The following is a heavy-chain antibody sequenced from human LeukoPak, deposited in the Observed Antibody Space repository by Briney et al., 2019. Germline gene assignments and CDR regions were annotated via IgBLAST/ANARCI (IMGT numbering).Heavy chain of an antibody. CDR1: GFTFSSYA. D-gene: IGHD3-10*01. Sequence: GGSLRLSCAASGFTFSSYAMTWVRQAPGKGLEWVSGISWNSGSIGYADSVKGRFTISRDNAKNSLYLQMNSLRAEDTALYYCAKGWFWGGYFDYWGQGTLVTVSS. CDR2: ISWNSGSI. CDR3: AKGWFWGGYFDY. J-gene: IGHJ4*02. V-gene: IGHV3-9*01.